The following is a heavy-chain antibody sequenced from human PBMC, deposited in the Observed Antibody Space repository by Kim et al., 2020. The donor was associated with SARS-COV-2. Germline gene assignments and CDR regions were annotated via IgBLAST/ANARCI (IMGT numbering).Heavy chain of an antibody. J-gene: IGHJ4*02. CDR3: VKDQNEYSYGFFFDS. V-gene: IGHV3-64D*06. CDR2: VSGNGGST. Sequence: GGSLRLSCSASGFTFSRYPMHWVRQAPGKGLEYLSSVSGNGGSTHDADSVKGRFTISRDNSKNTLFLQMSGLRAEDTAVYYCVKDQNEYSYGFFFDSWGQGTRVTVCS. D-gene: IGHD5-18*01. CDR1: GFTFSRYP.